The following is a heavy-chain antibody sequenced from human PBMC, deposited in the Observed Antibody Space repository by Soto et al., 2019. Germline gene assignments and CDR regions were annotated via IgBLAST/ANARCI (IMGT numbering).Heavy chain of an antibody. Sequence: PSETLSLTCAVSRGSFSGYYWSWVRQFPGKGLEWIGEIIHTGSTNYNPSLKSRVTMSIDTSKKEISLKLSSVTAADTAVYYCARVGQPPSDYWGQGILVTVSS. CDR1: RGSFSGYY. CDR2: IIHTGST. D-gene: IGHD2-2*01. V-gene: IGHV4-34*12. J-gene: IGHJ4*02. CDR3: ARVGQPPSDY.